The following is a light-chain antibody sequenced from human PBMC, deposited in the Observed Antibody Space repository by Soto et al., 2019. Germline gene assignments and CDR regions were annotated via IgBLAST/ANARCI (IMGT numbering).Light chain of an antibody. J-gene: IGKJ4*01. CDR2: KAS. CDR1: QSISTW. V-gene: IGKV1-5*03. CDR3: QQYNIYWGLT. Sequence: DIQMTQSPSTLSASVGDRVTITCRASQSISTWLSWYQQKPGKAPKLLIYKASSLESGVPSRFSGSGSGTEFTLTISSLQPDDFATYYCQQYNIYWGLTFGGGTKVDIK.